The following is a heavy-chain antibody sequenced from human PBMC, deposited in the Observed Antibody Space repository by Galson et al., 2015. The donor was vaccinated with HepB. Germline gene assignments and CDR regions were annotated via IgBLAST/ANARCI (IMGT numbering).Heavy chain of an antibody. J-gene: IGHJ6*02. CDR3: ASLIRVATKQNHYYYYYGMDV. CDR1: GYTFTSYA. Sequence: SVKVSCKASGYTFTSYAMNWVRQAPGQGLEWMGWINTNTGNPTYAQGFTGRFVFSLDTSVSTAYLQISSLKAEDTAVYYCASLIRVATKQNHYYYYYGMDVWGHGTTVTVSS. CDR2: INTNTGNP. V-gene: IGHV7-4-1*02. D-gene: IGHD5-12*01.